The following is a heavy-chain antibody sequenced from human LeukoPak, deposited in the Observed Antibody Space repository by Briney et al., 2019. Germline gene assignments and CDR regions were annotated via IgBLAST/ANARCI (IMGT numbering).Heavy chain of an antibody. D-gene: IGHD6-6*01. CDR2: IYYSGST. Sequence: SETLSLTCTVSGGSISSSSYYWGWIRQPPGKGLEWIGSIYYSGSTYYNPSLKSRVTISVDTSKNQFSLKLSSVTAADTAVYYCARVRYSSSSDAFDIWGQGTMVTVSS. J-gene: IGHJ3*02. V-gene: IGHV4-39*07. CDR1: GGSISSSSYY. CDR3: ARVRYSSSSDAFDI.